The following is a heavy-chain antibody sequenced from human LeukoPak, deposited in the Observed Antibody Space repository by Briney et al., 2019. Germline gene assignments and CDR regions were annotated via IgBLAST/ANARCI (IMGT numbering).Heavy chain of an antibody. Sequence: PGGSLRLSCAASGFTFSSYAMSWVRQAPGKGLEWVSAISGSGGSTYYADSVKGRFTISRDNSKNTLYLQMNSLRAEDTAVYYCAKDTIGDSSGYYYDAPFDYWGQGTLVTVSS. CDR1: GFTFSSYA. J-gene: IGHJ4*02. V-gene: IGHV3-23*01. CDR2: ISGSGGST. D-gene: IGHD3-22*01. CDR3: AKDTIGDSSGYYYDAPFDY.